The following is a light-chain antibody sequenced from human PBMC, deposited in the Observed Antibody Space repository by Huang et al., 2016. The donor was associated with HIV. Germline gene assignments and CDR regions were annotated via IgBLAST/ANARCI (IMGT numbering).Light chain of an antibody. CDR2: GAS. CDR1: QGISRY. Sequence: IQLTQSPSSLSASVGDRVTITCRAGQGISRYLAWYQQKPGKAPKLLIYGASTLHSGVPSRFSGSGSGTDFTLTISNLQPEDFAGYYCQQLYNYPLTFGGGTRVEIK. V-gene: IGKV1-9*01. J-gene: IGKJ4*01. CDR3: QQLYNYPLT.